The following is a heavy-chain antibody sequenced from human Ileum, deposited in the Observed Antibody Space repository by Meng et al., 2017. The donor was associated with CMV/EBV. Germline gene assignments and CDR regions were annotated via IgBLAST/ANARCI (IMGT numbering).Heavy chain of an antibody. Sequence: TLSLTCTVSGDSISSGDYYWTWIRQPPGKGLEWIGYIYYSGLSYYSPSLKSRLTISVDKSKNQFSLKLTSVTAADTAVYYCAKKLDYWGRGTLVTVSS. J-gene: IGHJ4*02. CDR2: IYYSGLS. CDR1: GDSISSGDYY. CDR3: AKKLDY. V-gene: IGHV4-31*03.